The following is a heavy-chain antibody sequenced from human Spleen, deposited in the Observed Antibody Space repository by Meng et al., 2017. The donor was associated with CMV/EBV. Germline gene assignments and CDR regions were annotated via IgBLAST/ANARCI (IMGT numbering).Heavy chain of an antibody. CDR1: GGSISSGDYY. D-gene: IGHD3-3*01. CDR3: AAFGFLEWLPPGY. J-gene: IGHJ4*02. CDR2: IYYSGST. Sequence: QRQLPESGPGLVKPSQTLSLTCPVSGGSISSGDYYWSWIRQPPGKGLEWIGYIYYSGSTYYNPSLKSRVTISVDTSKNQFSLKLSSVTAADTAVYYCAAFGFLEWLPPGYWGQGTLVTVSS. V-gene: IGHV4-30-4*08.